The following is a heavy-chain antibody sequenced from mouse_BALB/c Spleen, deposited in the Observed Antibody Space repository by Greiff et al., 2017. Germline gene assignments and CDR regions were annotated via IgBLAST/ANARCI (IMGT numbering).Heavy chain of an antibody. Sequence: VQVVESGAELVRPGTSVKVSCKASGYAFTNYLIEWVKQRPGQGLEWIGVINPGSGGTNYNEKFKGKATLTADKSSSTAYMQLSSLTSDDSAVYFCARRSDYWGQGTTLTVSS. CDR3: ARRSDY. CDR1: GYAFTNYL. J-gene: IGHJ2*01. V-gene: IGHV1-54*01. CDR2: INPGSGGT.